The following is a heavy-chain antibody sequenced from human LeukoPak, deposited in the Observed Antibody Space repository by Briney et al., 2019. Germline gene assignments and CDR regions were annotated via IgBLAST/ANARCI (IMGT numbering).Heavy chain of an antibody. CDR3: ARGTDPYDYAWGSYRYYYGMDV. D-gene: IGHD3-16*02. CDR1: GFTFSSYA. Sequence: GRSLRLSCAASGFTFSSYAMHWVRQAPGKGLEWVAVISYDGSNKYYADSVKGRFTISRDNSKNTLYLQMNSLRAEDTAVYYCARGTDPYDYAWGSYRYYYGMDVWGQGTTVTVSS. V-gene: IGHV3-30-3*01. CDR2: ISYDGSNK. J-gene: IGHJ6*02.